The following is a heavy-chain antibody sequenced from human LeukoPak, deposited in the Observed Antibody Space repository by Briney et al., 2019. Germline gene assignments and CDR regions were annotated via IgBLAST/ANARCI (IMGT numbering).Heavy chain of an antibody. J-gene: IGHJ4*02. CDR3: AREPRAMVRGVMIDY. D-gene: IGHD3-10*01. V-gene: IGHV4-30-4*08. Sequence: PSETLSLTCTVSGGSISSGDYYWSWIRQPPGKGLEWIGYIYYSGSTYYNPSLKSRVTISVDTSKNQFSLKLSSVTAADTAVYYCAREPRAMVRGVMIDYWGQGTLVTVSS. CDR1: GGSISSGDYY. CDR2: IYYSGST.